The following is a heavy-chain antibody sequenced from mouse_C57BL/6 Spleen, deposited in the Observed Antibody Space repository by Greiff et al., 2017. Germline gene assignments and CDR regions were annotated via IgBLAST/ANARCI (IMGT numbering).Heavy chain of an antibody. CDR3: ARRNYYGSTYFDY. J-gene: IGHJ2*01. Sequence: SGPELVKPGASVKISCKASGYSFTGYYMNWVKQSPEKSLEWIGEINPSTGGTTYNQKFKAKATLTVDKSSSTAYMQLKSLTSEDSAVYYCARRNYYGSTYFDYWGQGTTLTVSS. D-gene: IGHD1-1*01. CDR1: GYSFTGYY. CDR2: INPSTGGT. V-gene: IGHV1-42*01.